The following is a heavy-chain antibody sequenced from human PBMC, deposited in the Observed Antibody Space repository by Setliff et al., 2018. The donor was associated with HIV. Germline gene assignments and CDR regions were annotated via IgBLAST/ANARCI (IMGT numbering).Heavy chain of an antibody. J-gene: IGHJ4*02. CDR1: GGSFSGYY. CDR2: ITHSGST. V-gene: IGHV4-34*01. CDR3: ARRSYYYDRSGFDY. D-gene: IGHD3-22*01. Sequence: PSETLSLTCAVYGGSFSGYYWSWIRQPPGEGLEWIGEITHSGSTHYNPSLKSRVTISEDTSKNQFSLKLSSVTAADTAVYYCARRSYYYDRSGFDYWGQGTLVTVSS.